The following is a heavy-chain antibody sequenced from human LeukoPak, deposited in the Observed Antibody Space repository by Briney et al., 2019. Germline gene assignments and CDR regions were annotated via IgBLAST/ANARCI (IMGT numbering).Heavy chain of an antibody. CDR3: ARGPHERSGYPDD. CDR1: GYTFNTYG. Sequence: ASVKVSCKPSGYTFNTYGITWVRQAPGQGLEWMGWIGPYNGNTNYAQKFQGRVTMTTDTSTSTAYMELRSLRSGDTAVYYCARGPHERSGYPDDWGQGTLVTVSS. CDR2: IGPYNGNT. V-gene: IGHV1-18*01. J-gene: IGHJ4*02. D-gene: IGHD3-22*01.